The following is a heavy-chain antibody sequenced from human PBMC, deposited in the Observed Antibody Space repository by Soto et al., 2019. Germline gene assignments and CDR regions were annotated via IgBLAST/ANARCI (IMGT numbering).Heavy chain of an antibody. Sequence: PPETLSLTCAVYGGSFSGYYWSWIRQPPGKGLEWIGEINHSGSTNYNPSLKSRVTISVDTSKNQFSLKLSSVTAADTAVYYCATVMVGIEGLRRFDYWGQGTLVTVSS. J-gene: IGHJ4*02. CDR1: GGSFSGYY. CDR2: INHSGST. CDR3: ATVMVGIEGLRRFDY. V-gene: IGHV4-34*01. D-gene: IGHD5-12*01.